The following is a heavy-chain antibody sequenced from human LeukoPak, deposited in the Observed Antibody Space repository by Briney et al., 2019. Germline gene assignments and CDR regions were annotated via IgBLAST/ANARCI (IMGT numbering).Heavy chain of an antibody. D-gene: IGHD2-2*03. CDR3: ARVTVDTVVLPASVPYAYYYGMNV. Sequence: ASVKVSCKASGYTFTDYYMHWVRQAPGQGLEWMGWIDPNSGGTNYQGRVTRTSDTSIRTAYLELSRLTSDDTAVYYCARVTVDTVVLPASVPYAYYYGMNVWGQGTTVTVPS. CDR1: GYTFTDYY. V-gene: IGHV1-2*02. J-gene: IGHJ6*01. CDR2: IDPNSGGT.